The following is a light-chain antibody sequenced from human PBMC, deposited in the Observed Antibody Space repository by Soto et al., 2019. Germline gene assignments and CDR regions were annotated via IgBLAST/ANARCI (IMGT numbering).Light chain of an antibody. CDR2: GVS. CDR3: SSYSISTAYL. CDR1: SSDVGGYDY. J-gene: IGLJ1*01. V-gene: IGLV2-14*01. Sequence: SALTQPASVSGSPGQSITISCTGTSSDVGGYDYVSWYQLHPGKAPKLMVFGVSNRPSGVSYRFSGSKSGNTASLTISGLQAEDEADYFCSSYSISTAYLFGTGTKVTVL.